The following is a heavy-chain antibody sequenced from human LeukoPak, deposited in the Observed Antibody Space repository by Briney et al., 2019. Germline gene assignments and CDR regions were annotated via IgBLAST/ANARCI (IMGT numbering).Heavy chain of an antibody. V-gene: IGHV4-34*01. Sequence: PSETLSLTCAVYGGSFSGYYWSWIRRPPGKRLEWIGEINHSGSTNYNPSLKSWVTISVDTSKNQFSLKLTSVAAADTAVYYCARAMIIGGTYVAYWGQGTLVTASS. D-gene: IGHD3/OR15-3a*01. CDR3: ARAMIIGGTYVAY. J-gene: IGHJ4*02. CDR1: GGSFSGYY. CDR2: INHSGST.